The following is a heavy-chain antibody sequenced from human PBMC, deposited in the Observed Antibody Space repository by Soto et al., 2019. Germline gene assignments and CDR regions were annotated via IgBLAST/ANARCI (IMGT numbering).Heavy chain of an antibody. D-gene: IGHD3-10*01. V-gene: IGHV3-23*01. CDR3: AREYGSGSYYYYGMDV. CDR1: GFTFSSYA. Sequence: LRLSCAASGFTFSSYATSWVRQAPGKGLEWVSAISGSGGSTYYADSVKGRFTISRDNSKNTLYLQMNSLRAEDTAVYYCAREYGSGSYYYYGMDVWGQGTTVTVSS. CDR2: ISGSGGST. J-gene: IGHJ6*02.